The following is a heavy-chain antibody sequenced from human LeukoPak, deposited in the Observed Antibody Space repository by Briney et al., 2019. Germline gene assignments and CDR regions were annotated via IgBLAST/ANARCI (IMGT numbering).Heavy chain of an antibody. CDR3: GRRRGMGSLDY. D-gene: IGHD2-8*01. V-gene: IGHV3-7*03. Sequence: GGSLRLSCAASRFTFSSYWMSWVRQAPGKGLEWVANIKQDGSEKNCVDSVRGRFTISRDNAKNSLYLQMNSLRAEDTAVYYCGRRRGMGSLDYWGQGTLVTVSS. CDR1: RFTFSSYW. CDR2: IKQDGSEK. J-gene: IGHJ4*02.